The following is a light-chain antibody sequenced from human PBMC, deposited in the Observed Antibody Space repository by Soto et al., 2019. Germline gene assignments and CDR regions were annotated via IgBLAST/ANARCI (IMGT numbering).Light chain of an antibody. J-gene: IGLJ3*02. CDR3: NSYTTSSTWV. V-gene: IGLV2-14*01. CDR1: SSDVGAYHY. Sequence: QSVLTQPASVSGSPGQSITISCTGTSSDVGAYHYVSWYQQHPDKAPKLLIFEVTNRPSGVSNRFSGSKSGNTAPLTISGLQADDEADYYCNSYTTSSTWVFGGGTKLTVL. CDR2: EVT.